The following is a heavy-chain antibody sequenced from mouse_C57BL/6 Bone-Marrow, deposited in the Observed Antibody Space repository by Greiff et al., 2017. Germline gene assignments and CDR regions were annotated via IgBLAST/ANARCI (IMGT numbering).Heavy chain of an antibody. CDR3: ARVLYYYCSSFAY. CDR2: ISAGGGCT. Sequence: EVKLMESGGGLVKPGGSLKLSCAASGFTFSSYAMSWVRQTPGKRLEWVATISAGGGCTYYPDNVKGRFTISRDNAKNNLYMQMSHLKSEDTAMYYCARVLYYYCSSFAYWGQGTLVTVSA. D-gene: IGHD1-1*01. J-gene: IGHJ3*01. V-gene: IGHV5-4*03. CDR1: GFTFSSYA.